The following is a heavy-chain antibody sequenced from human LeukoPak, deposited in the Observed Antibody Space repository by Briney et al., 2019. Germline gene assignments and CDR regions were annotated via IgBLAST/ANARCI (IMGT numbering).Heavy chain of an antibody. Sequence: SVKVSCKASGGTFSSYAISWVRQAPGQGLEWMGGIIPIFGTANYAQKFQGRVTITADESTSTAYMELSSLRSDDTAVYYCARGGVSSGSYYKTLLGFDYWGQGTLVTVSS. CDR1: GGTFSSYA. CDR3: ARGGVSSGSYYKTLLGFDY. CDR2: IIPIFGTA. V-gene: IGHV1-69*13. D-gene: IGHD3-10*01. J-gene: IGHJ4*02.